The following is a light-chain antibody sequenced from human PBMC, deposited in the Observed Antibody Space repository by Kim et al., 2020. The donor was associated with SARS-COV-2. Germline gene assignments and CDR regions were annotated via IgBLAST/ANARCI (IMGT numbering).Light chain of an antibody. V-gene: IGKV3-15*01. J-gene: IGKJ4*01. CDR3: QHYNSWPT. Sequence: SVARGHIIPLGYRARLSVGSRLACYQHKRDKAPRLLVYGASITSTIVPAWFSGRGSGTDFTLTISSLQSEDCGIYYCQHYNSWPTFGGGTKVDIK. CDR2: GAS. CDR1: LSVGSR.